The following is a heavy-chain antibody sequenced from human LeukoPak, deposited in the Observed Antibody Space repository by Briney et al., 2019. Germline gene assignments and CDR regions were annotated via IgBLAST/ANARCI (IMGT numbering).Heavy chain of an antibody. CDR2: ISYDGSNK. D-gene: IGHD3-3*01. CDR1: GFTFSSYA. V-gene: IGHV3-30-3*01. J-gene: IGHJ3*01. CDR3: ARGDFWSGSDAFDF. Sequence: GGSLRLSCAASGFTFSSYAMHWVRQAPGKGLEWVAVISYDGSNKYYADSVKGRFTISRDNSKKSLYLQMNSLRAEDTAIYYCARGDFWSGSDAFDFWGQGTMVTVSS.